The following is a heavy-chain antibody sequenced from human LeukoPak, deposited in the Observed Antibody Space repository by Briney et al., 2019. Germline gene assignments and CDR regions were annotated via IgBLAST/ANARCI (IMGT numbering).Heavy chain of an antibody. CDR2: IIPIFGTA. V-gene: IGHV1-69*13. J-gene: IGHJ5*02. D-gene: IGHD2-2*01. CDR3: AGSDCSGTSCYGSRWYNWFDP. Sequence: SVKVSCKASGGTFSSYAISWVRQAPGQGLEWMGGIIPIFGTANYAQKFQGRVTITADESTSTAYMELSSLRSEDTAVYYCAGSDCSGTSCYGSRWYNWFDPWGQGTLVTVSS. CDR1: GGTFSSYA.